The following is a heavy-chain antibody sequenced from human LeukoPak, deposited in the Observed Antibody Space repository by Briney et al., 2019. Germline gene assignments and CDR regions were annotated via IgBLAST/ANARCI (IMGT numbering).Heavy chain of an antibody. V-gene: IGHV4-59*01. CDR3: ARVTGYMIEDYLDY. Sequence: SETLSLTCSVSGGSISIYYWTWIRQIPGKGLEWIGYIYYTGTTNYNPLFESRATISVDTSKNQFSLKLTSVTAADTAIYYCARVTGYMIEDYLDYWGQGTLVTVSS. J-gene: IGHJ4*02. CDR1: GGSISIYY. CDR2: IYYTGTT. D-gene: IGHD3-22*01.